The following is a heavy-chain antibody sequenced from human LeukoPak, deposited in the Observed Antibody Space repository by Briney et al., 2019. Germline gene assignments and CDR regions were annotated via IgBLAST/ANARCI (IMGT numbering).Heavy chain of an antibody. CDR2: IIPIFGTA. CDR1: GGTFSSYA. CDR3: ARGYSSSPNWFDP. J-gene: IGHJ5*02. D-gene: IGHD6-13*01. V-gene: IGHV1-69*05. Sequence: SVKVSCKASGGTFSSYAISWVRQAPGQGLEWMGGIIPIFGTANYAQKFQGRVTITTDESTSTAYMELSSLRSEDTAVYYCARGYSSSPNWFDPWGQGTLVTVSS.